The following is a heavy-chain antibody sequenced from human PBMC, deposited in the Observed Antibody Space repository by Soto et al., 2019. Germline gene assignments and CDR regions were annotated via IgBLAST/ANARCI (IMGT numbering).Heavy chain of an antibody. Sequence: QVQLVESGGGVVQPGKSLSLSCAASGFTFSSYAMHWARQAPGKGLEWVTVISIRGGDEYYAESVRGRFTISRDDSKNALYLQMDSLRVEDTAVYYCARGTIVAREQLDYWGQGTLVTVSS. CDR3: ARGTIVAREQLDY. D-gene: IGHD6-6*01. J-gene: IGHJ4*02. V-gene: IGHV3-30*03. CDR1: GFTFSSYA. CDR2: ISIRGGDE.